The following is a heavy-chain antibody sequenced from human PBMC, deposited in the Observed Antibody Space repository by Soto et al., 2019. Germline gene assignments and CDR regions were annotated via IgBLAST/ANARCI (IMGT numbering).Heavy chain of an antibody. CDR2: ISSSSSTI. CDR1: GFTFSSYS. Sequence: GGSLRLSCAASGFTFSSYSMNWVRQAPGKGLEWVSYISSSSSTIYYADSVKGRFTISRDNAKNSLYLQMNSLRDEDTAVYYSARNLDQYQLSSRIYYGMDVWGQGTTVTVSS. D-gene: IGHD2-2*01. J-gene: IGHJ6*02. CDR3: ARNLDQYQLSSRIYYGMDV. V-gene: IGHV3-48*02.